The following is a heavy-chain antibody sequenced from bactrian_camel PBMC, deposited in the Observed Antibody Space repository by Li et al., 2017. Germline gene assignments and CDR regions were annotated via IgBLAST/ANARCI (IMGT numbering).Heavy chain of an antibody. CDR3: AARAGGCASYGLAADYYY. Sequence: HVQLVESGGGLVRAGGSLRLSCAAYTHRCMGWFRQAPGKEREGVARIATGSGNTYYANSVKGRFTISRDNAKSTLYLQMNSLKPEDTAIYYCAARAGGCASYGLAADYYYWGQGTQVTVS. V-gene: IGHV3S68*01. J-gene: IGHJ4*01. CDR1: THRC. D-gene: IGHD3*01. CDR2: IATGSGNT.